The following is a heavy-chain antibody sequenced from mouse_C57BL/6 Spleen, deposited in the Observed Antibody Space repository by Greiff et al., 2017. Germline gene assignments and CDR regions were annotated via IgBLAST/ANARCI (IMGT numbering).Heavy chain of an antibody. J-gene: IGHJ3*01. Sequence: QVQLKESGAELVRPGTSVKMSCKASGYTFTNYWIGWAKQRPGHGLEWIGDIYPGGGYTNYNEKFKGKATLTADKSSSTAYMQFSSLTSEDSAIYYCARGEGFAYWGQGTLVTVSA. CDR2: IYPGGGYT. V-gene: IGHV1-63*01. CDR1: GYTFTNYW. CDR3: ARGEGFAY.